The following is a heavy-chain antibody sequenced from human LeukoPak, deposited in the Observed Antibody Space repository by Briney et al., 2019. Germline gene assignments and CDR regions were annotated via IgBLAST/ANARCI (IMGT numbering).Heavy chain of an antibody. CDR1: GVSISSSSYY. CDR3: ARARYSGWYAHNWFDP. D-gene: IGHD6-19*01. J-gene: IGHJ5*02. V-gene: IGHV4-39*07. Sequence: SETLSLTCTVSGVSISSSSYYWGWIRQPPGKGLEWIGSIYYSGSTYYNPSLKSRVTISVDTSKNQFSLKLSSVTAADTAVYYCARARYSGWYAHNWFDPWGQGTLVTVSS. CDR2: IYYSGST.